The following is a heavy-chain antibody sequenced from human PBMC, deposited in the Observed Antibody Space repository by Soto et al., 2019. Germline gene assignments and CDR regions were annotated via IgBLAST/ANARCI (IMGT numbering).Heavy chain of an antibody. CDR2: ISGSGGST. CDR3: AKSVLMVYFDY. CDR1: GFIFNSYA. V-gene: IGHV3-23*01. Sequence: GGSLRLSCAASGFIFNSYAMSWVRQAPGKGLEWVSSISGSGGSTFYAESVKGRFTISRDNSENTLYLQMNSLRAEDTAVYYCAKSVLMVYFDYWGQGTLVTVSS. D-gene: IGHD2-8*01. J-gene: IGHJ4*02.